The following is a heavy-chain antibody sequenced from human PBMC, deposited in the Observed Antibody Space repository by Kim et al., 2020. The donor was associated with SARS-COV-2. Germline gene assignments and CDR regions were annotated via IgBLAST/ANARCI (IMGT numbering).Heavy chain of an antibody. V-gene: IGHV3-43*01. CDR1: GFTFDDYT. CDR3: AKDNQRPLWSLDV. D-gene: IGHD3-10*01. Sequence: GGSLRLSCAASGFTFDDYTMHWVRQAPGKGLEWVSLISWDGGSTYYADSVKGRFTISRDNSKNSLYLQMNSLRTEDTALYYCAKDNQRPLWSLDVWGQGTTVTVSS. CDR2: ISWDGGST. J-gene: IGHJ6*02.